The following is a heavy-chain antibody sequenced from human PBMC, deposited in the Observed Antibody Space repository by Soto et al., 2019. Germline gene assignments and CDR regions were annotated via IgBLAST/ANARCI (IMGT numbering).Heavy chain of an antibody. D-gene: IGHD1-26*01. CDR1: GASVSSNRAG. CDR3: ARGEQYSGRIFDY. CDR2: TYYRSKWYY. J-gene: IGHJ4*01. Sequence: QTLSLTSAITGASVSSNRAGWCLVRQSPSRGLEWLGRTYYRSKWYYEYAVSVRGRITINPDTSKNQYSLQLNSVTPEDTAVYFCARGEQYSGRIFDYWGQGTLVTVSS. V-gene: IGHV6-1*01.